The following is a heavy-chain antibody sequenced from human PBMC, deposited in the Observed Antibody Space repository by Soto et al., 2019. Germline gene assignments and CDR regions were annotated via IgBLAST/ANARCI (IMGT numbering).Heavy chain of an antibody. CDR2: TYYRSKWYN. V-gene: IGHV6-1*01. Sequence: PSQTLSLTCAISGDSVFSNSAAWNWIRQSPSRGLEWLGRTYYRSKWYNDYAGSVRSRITINPDTSKNQFSLHLNSVTPDDTAVYYCAKGDLYSSSWYHGPNWFDPWGQGTLVTVSS. CDR3: AKGDLYSSSWYHGPNWFDP. D-gene: IGHD6-13*01. CDR1: GDSVFSNSAA. J-gene: IGHJ5*02.